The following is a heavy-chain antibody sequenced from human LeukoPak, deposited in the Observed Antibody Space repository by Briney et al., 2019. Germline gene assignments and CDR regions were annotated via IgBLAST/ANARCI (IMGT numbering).Heavy chain of an antibody. CDR3: AREIVVVRRGFEY. CDR1: GGSISSGGYY. D-gene: IGHD2-21*01. CDR2: IYHSGST. Sequence: SETLPLTCTVSGGSISSGGYYWSWIRQAPGKGLEWIGYIYHSGSTYYNPSLKSRVTISVDRPKNQFSLKLSSVTAADTAVYYCAREIVVVRRGFEYWGQGTLVTVSS. V-gene: IGHV4-30-2*01. J-gene: IGHJ4*02.